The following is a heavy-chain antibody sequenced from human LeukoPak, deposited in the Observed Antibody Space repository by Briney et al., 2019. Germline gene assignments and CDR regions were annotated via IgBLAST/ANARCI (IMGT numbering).Heavy chain of an antibody. J-gene: IGHJ4*02. V-gene: IGHV3-30-3*01. Sequence: GGSLRLSCVASGFNFSNSTVQWVRQAPGKGLEWVAVISYDGSNKYYADSVKGRFTISRDNSKNTLYLQMNSLRAEDTAVYYCARESRLPDIVVVPAAPDYWGQGTLVTVSS. D-gene: IGHD2-2*01. CDR2: ISYDGSNK. CDR1: GFNFSNST. CDR3: ARESRLPDIVVVPAAPDY.